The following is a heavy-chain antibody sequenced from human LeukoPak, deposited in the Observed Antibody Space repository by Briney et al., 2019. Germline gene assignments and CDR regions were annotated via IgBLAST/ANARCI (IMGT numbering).Heavy chain of an antibody. CDR2: IYYSGST. D-gene: IGHD2-2*01. CDR1: GGSISNYY. CDR3: ARTTEDCSSTSCYQYWFDS. J-gene: IGHJ5*01. Sequence: SETLSLTCTVSGGSISNYYWSWIRQPPGKGLEWIGYIYYSGSTNYNPSLKSRVTISVDTSKNQFSLKLNSVTAADTAVYYCARTTEDCSSTSCYQYWFDSWGQGTLVTVSS. V-gene: IGHV4-59*01.